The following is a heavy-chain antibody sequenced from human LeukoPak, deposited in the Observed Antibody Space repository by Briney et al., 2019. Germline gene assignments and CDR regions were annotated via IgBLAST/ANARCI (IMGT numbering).Heavy chain of an antibody. CDR2: INHSGST. CDR3: ARDSVTGSGADY. Sequence: ETLSLTCAVYGGSFSGYYWSWIRQPPGKGLEWIGEINHSGSTNYNPSLKSRVTISVDTSKNQFSLKLSSVTAADTAVYYCARDSVTGSGADYWGQGTLVTVSS. CDR1: GGSFSGYY. V-gene: IGHV4-34*01. J-gene: IGHJ4*02. D-gene: IGHD2-21*02.